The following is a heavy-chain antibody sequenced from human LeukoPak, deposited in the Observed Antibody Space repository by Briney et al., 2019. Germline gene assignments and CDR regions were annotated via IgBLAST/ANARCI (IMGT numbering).Heavy chain of an antibody. CDR3: AKIAGSSGYYPDY. CDR1: GFTFSTYA. Sequence: GGSLRLSCAASGFTFSTYAMSWVRQAPGKWLGWVSAISASGDSTYYTDSVKGRFTISRDNSKDTLYLQMNSLRAEDTAVYYCAKIAGSSGYYPDYWGQGTLVTVSS. J-gene: IGHJ4*02. D-gene: IGHD3-22*01. V-gene: IGHV3-23*01. CDR2: ISASGDST.